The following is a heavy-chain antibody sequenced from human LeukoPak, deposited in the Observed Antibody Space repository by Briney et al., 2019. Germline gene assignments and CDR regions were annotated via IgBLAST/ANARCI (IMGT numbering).Heavy chain of an antibody. CDR1: GYTFTSYY. CDR3: ARDSSGYYPDY. D-gene: IGHD3-22*01. CDR2: INPSGGST. J-gene: IGHJ4*02. V-gene: IGHV1-46*01. Sequence: GASVTVSCKASGYTFTSYYMHWVRQAPGQGLEWMGIINPSGGSTSYAQKFQGRVTMTRDTSTSTVYMELSSLRSEDTAVYYCARDSSGYYPDYWGQGTLVTVSS.